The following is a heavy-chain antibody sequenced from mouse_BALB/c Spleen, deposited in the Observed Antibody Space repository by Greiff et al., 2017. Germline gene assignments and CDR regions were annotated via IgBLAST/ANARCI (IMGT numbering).Heavy chain of an antibody. CDR3: ARGYYYGSSWGFAY. V-gene: IGHV1S81*02. Sequence: QVHVKQPGAELVKPGASVKLSCKASGYTFTSYWMHWVKQRPGQGLEWIGEINPSNGRTNYNEKFKSKATLTVDKSSSTAYMQLSSLTSEDSAVYYCARGYYYGSSWGFAYWGQGTLVTVSA. D-gene: IGHD1-1*01. J-gene: IGHJ3*01. CDR2: INPSNGRT. CDR1: GYTFTSYW.